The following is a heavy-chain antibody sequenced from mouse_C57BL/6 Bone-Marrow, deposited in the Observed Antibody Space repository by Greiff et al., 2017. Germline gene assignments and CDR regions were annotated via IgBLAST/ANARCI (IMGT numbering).Heavy chain of an antibody. CDR3: ARSPDY. Sequence: VKLQESGPELVKPGASVKISCKASGYAFSSSWMNWVKQRPGKGLEWIGRIYPGDGDTNYNGKFKGKATLTAAKSSSTAYMQLSSLTSEDSAVYFCARSPDYWGQGTTLTVSS. CDR2: IYPGDGDT. J-gene: IGHJ2*01. CDR1: GYAFSSSW. V-gene: IGHV1-82*01.